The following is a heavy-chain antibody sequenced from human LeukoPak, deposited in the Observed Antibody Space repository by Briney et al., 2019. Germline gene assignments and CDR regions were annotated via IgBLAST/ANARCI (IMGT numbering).Heavy chain of an antibody. CDR3: AREGSRRLYMDV. V-gene: IGHV4-39*07. D-gene: IGHD2-15*01. CDR1: GGSISSSSYY. Sequence: SETLSLTCTVSGGSISSSSYYWGWIRQPPGKGLEWIGSIYYSGSTYYNPSLKSRVTISVDTSKNHFSLRLTSLTAADTAVYYCAREGSRRLYMDVWGRGTTNTVSS. CDR2: IYYSGST. J-gene: IGHJ6*03.